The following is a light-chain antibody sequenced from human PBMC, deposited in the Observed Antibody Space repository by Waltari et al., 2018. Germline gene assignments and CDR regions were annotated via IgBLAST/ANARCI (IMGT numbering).Light chain of an antibody. Sequence: DIQMTQSPSSLSASVGDRVTITCRASRSISKYLSWYQQKPGKVPKLLIYTASTLQSGVPSRFSGSGSGTDFTLTISSLQPDDFATYYCQQSYSVPPWTFGQGTKVEI. V-gene: IGKV1-39*01. J-gene: IGKJ1*01. CDR2: TAS. CDR1: RSISKY. CDR3: QQSYSVPPWT.